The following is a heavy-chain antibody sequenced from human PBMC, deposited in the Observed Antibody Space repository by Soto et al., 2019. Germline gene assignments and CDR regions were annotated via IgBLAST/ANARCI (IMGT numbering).Heavy chain of an antibody. CDR3: ASLGYCTNGVCSIYYYYGMDV. CDR1: GFTFSSYW. D-gene: IGHD2-8*01. J-gene: IGHJ6*02. V-gene: IGHV3-7*03. CDR2: IKQDGSEK. Sequence: EVQLVESGGGLVKPGGSLRLSCAASGFTFSSYWMSWVRQAPGKGLEWVANIKQDGSEKYYVDSVKGRFTISRDNAKNSLYLQMNSLRAEDTAVYYCASLGYCTNGVCSIYYYYGMDVWGQGTTVTVSS.